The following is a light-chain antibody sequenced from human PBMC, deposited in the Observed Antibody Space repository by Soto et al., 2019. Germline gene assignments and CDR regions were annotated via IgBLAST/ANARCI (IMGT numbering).Light chain of an antibody. J-gene: IGKJ1*01. Sequence: DIQMTQSPSSLSASVGDRVTITCRASQGIGNYLAWYQQKPGKVPQLLIYWTSTLQSGVPSRFSGSGSGTDFTLTISSLQPEDVAAYYCQKYDRVPGTFGQGTKVEVK. CDR2: WTS. V-gene: IGKV1-27*01. CDR3: QKYDRVPGT. CDR1: QGIGNY.